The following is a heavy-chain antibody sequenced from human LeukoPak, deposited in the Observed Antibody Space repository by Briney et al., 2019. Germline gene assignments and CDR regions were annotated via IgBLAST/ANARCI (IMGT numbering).Heavy chain of an antibody. CDR3: ARDPLKTYSGTYYRFDY. CDR1: GFIFSTYG. J-gene: IGHJ4*02. V-gene: IGHV3-23*01. CDR2: ISGSGAVK. D-gene: IGHD1-26*01. Sequence: GGSLRLSCAASGFIFSTYGMSWVRQAPGKGLEWVSGISGSGAVKYYADSVKGRFTISRDNSKNTLYLQMNSLGAEDTAVYYCARDPLKTYSGTYYRFDYWGQGTLVTVSS.